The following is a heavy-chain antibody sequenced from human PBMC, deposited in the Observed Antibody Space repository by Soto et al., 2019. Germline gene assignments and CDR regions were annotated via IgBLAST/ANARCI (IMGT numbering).Heavy chain of an antibody. CDR1: GFTFSSYA. Sequence: GVSLRLSCAASGFTFSSYAMSWVRPAPGKGMEWVSAVSGSVGSTYYADSVKGRFTISRDNSKNTLYLQMNSVRAEDTAVYDWAQDDYSNYGSFDFSGQATPVPVPS. D-gene: IGHD4-4*01. J-gene: IGHJ4*02. CDR3: AQDDYSNYGSFDF. V-gene: IGHV3-23*01. CDR2: VSGSVGST.